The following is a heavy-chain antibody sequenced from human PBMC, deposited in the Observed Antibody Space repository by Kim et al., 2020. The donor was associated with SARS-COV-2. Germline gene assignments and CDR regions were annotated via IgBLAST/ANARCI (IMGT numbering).Heavy chain of an antibody. V-gene: IGHV1-69*13. D-gene: IGHD6-19*01. CDR3: ARDYSSGWRHYYYYYYMDV. CDR1: GGTFSSYA. Sequence: SVKVSCKASGGTFSSYAISWVRQAPGQGLEWMGGIIPIFGTANYAQKFQGRVTITADESTSTAYMELSSLRSEDTAVYYCARDYSSGWRHYYYYYYMDVWGKGTTVTVSS. J-gene: IGHJ6*03. CDR2: IIPIFGTA.